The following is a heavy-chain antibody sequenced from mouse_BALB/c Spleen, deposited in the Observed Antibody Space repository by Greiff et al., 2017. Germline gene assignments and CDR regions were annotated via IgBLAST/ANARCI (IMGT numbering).Heavy chain of an antibody. CDR2: IDTSDSYT. V-gene: IGHV1-69*01. J-gene: IGHJ1*01. Sequence: VQLQQPGAELVMPGASVKMSCKASGYTFTDYWMHWVKQRPGQGLEWIGAIDTSDSYTSYNQKFKGKATLTVDESSSTAYMQLSSLTSEDSAVYYCARDYYGSRGYFDVWGAGTTVTVSS. CDR3: ARDYYGSRGYFDV. D-gene: IGHD1-1*01. CDR1: GYTFTDYW.